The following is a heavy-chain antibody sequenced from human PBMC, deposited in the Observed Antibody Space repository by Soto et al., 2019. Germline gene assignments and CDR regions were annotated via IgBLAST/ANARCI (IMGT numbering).Heavy chain of an antibody. CDR2: IWYAGSHK. D-gene: IGHD2-2*02. V-gene: IGHV3-33*01. CDR1: GFTFSSYG. CDR3: ARGGYCSRTSCYTYYYYGMDG. J-gene: IGHJ6*02. Sequence: QVQLVESGGGVVQPGRSLRLSCAASGFTFSSYGMHWVRQAPGKGLEWVAVIWYAGSHKYYVDSVKGRFTISRDNFKNTLYRQINSLRAEDTAVYYCARGGYCSRTSCYTYYYYGMDGWVQGTTVTVSS.